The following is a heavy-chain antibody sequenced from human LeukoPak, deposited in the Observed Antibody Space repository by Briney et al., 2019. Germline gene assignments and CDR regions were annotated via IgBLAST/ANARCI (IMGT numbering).Heavy chain of an antibody. CDR2: ITSSGSYI. V-gene: IGHV3-21*01. D-gene: IGHD3-22*01. CDR1: AFSFSNYN. J-gene: IGHJ4*02. Sequence: GGSLRLSCAASAFSFSNYNMNWVRQAPGKGLEWVSSITSSGSYIYYADSVKGRFTISRDNAKNTVYLQMNSLRAEDTAVYYCVRDWGYDSSGYWQKYFDTWGQGTLVTVSS. CDR3: VRDWGYDSSGYWQKYFDT.